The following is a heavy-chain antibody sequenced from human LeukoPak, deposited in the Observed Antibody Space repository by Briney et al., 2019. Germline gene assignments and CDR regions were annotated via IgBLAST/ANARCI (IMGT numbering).Heavy chain of an antibody. CDR1: GGSFSGYY. V-gene: IGHV4-34*01. Sequence: PSETLSLTCVVYGGSFSGYYCSWIRQPPGKGLEWIGEINHSGSTNYNPSLKSRVTISVGTSKNQFSLKLSSVTAADTAVYYCARPSGYDAGMYYFDYWGQGTLVTVSS. CDR2: INHSGST. J-gene: IGHJ4*02. D-gene: IGHD5-12*01. CDR3: ARPSGYDAGMYYFDY.